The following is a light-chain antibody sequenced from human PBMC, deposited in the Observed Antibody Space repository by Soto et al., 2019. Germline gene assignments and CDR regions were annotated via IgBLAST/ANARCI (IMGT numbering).Light chain of an antibody. CDR3: AAWDDSLHGMV. J-gene: IGLJ2*01. V-gene: IGLV1-44*01. CDR1: SSNIGGYT. Sequence: QSVLTQPPSASGTPGQRVTISCSGSSSNIGGYTVNWYQQLPATTPNLLIYSNNQHPSAGPARCSGSKSCASAALAISGVQSEDEDDYYCAAWDDSLHGMVFGGGTKLTVL. CDR2: SNN.